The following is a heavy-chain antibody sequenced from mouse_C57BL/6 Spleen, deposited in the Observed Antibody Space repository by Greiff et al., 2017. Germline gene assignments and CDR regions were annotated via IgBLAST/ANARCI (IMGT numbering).Heavy chain of an antibody. J-gene: IGHJ3*01. V-gene: IGHV1-69*01. CDR1: GYTFTSYW. D-gene: IGHD2-4*01. Sequence: VQLQESGAELVMPGASVKLSCKASGYTFTSYWMHWVKQRPGQGLEWIGEIDPSDSYTNYNQKFKGKSTLTVDKSSSTAYMQLSSLTSEDSAVYYCARDHDHEGFAYWGQGTLVTVSA. CDR3: ARDHDHEGFAY. CDR2: IDPSDSYT.